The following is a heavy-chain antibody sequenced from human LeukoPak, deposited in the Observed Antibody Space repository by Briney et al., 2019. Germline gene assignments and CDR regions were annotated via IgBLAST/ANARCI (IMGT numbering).Heavy chain of an antibody. Sequence: GGSLRLSCAASGFTFDTYSMNWVRQAPGKGLEWISYISGSSITIYYADSVQGRFTISRDNAKNSLCLQMNSLRAEDTAVYYCASMTTYCGGDCFFFDYWGQGAPVTVSS. CDR2: ISGSSITI. V-gene: IGHV3-48*04. D-gene: IGHD2-21*02. CDR3: ASMTTYCGGDCFFFDY. CDR1: GFTFDTYS. J-gene: IGHJ4*02.